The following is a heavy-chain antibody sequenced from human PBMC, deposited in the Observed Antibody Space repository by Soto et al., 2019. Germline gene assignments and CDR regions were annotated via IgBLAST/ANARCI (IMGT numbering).Heavy chain of an antibody. CDR1: GGTFSSYA. V-gene: IGHV1-69*13. CDR3: ARDPGPRTGTTFSY. Sequence: ASVKVSCKASGGTFSSYAISWVRQAPGQGLEWMGGIIPIFGTANYAQKFQGRVTITADESTSTAYMELSSLRSEDTAVYYCARDPGPRTGTTFSYWGQGTLVTVSS. J-gene: IGHJ4*02. D-gene: IGHD1-7*01. CDR2: IIPIFGTA.